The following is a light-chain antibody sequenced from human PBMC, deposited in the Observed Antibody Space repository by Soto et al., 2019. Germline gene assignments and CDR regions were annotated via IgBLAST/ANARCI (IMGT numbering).Light chain of an antibody. J-gene: IGKJ1*01. V-gene: IGKV3-20*01. CDR1: QSVSSSY. CDR3: QQYDSSPVP. CDR2: GAS. Sequence: EIVLTQSPGTLSLSPGERATLSCRASQSVSSSYLAWYQQKPGQAPRLLIYGASSRATGIPDRFSGSGSGTDFTLTISRLEPEDFAVYYCQQYDSSPVPFGQGNQVEIK.